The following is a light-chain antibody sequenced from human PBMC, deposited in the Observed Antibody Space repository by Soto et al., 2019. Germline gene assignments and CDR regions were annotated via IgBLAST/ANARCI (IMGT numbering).Light chain of an antibody. CDR2: DVS. V-gene: IGLV2-14*01. J-gene: IGLJ2*01. Sequence: QSALTQPASVSGSPGQSITISCTGTSSDVGGYNYGSWYQQHPGKAPKLMIYDVSNRPTGVSNRFSGSKSGNRASLTISGLQAEDEAYYYCRSYTSSSTLVVFGGGTKLTVL. CDR1: SSDVGGYNY. CDR3: RSYTSSSTLVV.